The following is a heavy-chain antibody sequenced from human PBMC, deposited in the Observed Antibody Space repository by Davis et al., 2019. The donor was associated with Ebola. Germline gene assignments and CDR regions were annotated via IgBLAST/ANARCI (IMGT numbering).Heavy chain of an antibody. CDR1: GYIFTTYA. V-gene: IGHV1-3*01. D-gene: IGHD6-19*01. CDR2: VHGGNGNT. CDR3: ARAVAGIGGWFDP. Sequence: AASVKVSCKASGYIFTTYAMHWVRQAPGQRLEWMGWVHGGNGNTKYSQKFQGRVTITRDTSASTAYMELSSLRSEDTAVYYCARAVAGIGGWFDPWGQGTLVTVSS. J-gene: IGHJ5*02.